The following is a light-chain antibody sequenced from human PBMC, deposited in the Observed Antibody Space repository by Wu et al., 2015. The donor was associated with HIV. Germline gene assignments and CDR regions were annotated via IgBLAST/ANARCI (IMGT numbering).Light chain of an antibody. V-gene: IGKV1-5*03. CDR3: QQYNSYCT. J-gene: IGKJ2*01. CDR1: QSISTW. Sequence: DIQMTQSPSTLSASVGDRVTITCRASQSISTWLAWYQQKPGKAPKLLIYKASTLESGVPSRLSGSGSGTEFTLTISSLQPDDFATYYCQQYNSYCTFGQGTKLEIK. CDR2: KAS.